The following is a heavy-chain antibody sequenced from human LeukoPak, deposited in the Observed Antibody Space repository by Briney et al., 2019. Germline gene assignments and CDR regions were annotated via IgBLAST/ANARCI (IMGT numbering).Heavy chain of an antibody. D-gene: IGHD6-6*01. CDR1: GYTFTGYY. CDR2: INPNSGGT. V-gene: IGHV1-2*02. J-gene: IGHJ6*02. Sequence: ASVKVSCKASGYTFTGYYMHWVRQAPGQGLEWMGWINPNSGGTNYAQKFQGGVTMTRDTPISTAYMELSRLRSDDTAVYYCARSLSPRRSWVYSSSSEYGMDVWGQGNTVTVSS. CDR3: ARSLSPRRSWVYSSSSEYGMDV.